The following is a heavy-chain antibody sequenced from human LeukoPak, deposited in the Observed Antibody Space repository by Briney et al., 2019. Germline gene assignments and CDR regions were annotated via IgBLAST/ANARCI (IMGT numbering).Heavy chain of an antibody. CDR3: AKDVSGSIDY. D-gene: IGHD5/OR15-5a*01. CDR2: ISGDGGRT. J-gene: IGHJ4*02. V-gene: IGHV3-43*02. Sequence: GGSLRLSCAASGFIFSDYNMHWVRDVPGEGLEWVSSISGDGGRTSYAYSVKGRVTISRDNSKNSLYLQMNSLRTEDTAFYYCAKDVSGSIDYWGQGTLVTVSS. CDR1: GFIFSDYN.